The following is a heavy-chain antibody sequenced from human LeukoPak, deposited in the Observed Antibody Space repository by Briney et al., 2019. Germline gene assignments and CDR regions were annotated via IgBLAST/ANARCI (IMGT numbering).Heavy chain of an antibody. CDR2: INPSGGST. J-gene: IGHJ4*02. CDR1: GYTFTSYY. D-gene: IGHD1-26*01. Sequence: ASVTVSCKASGYTFTSYYMHWVRHAPGQGLEWMGLINPSGGSTIYAQKFQGRVTMTRDMSTSTVYMELSSLRSEDTAVYYCATSEGELLLDYWGQGTLVTVSS. V-gene: IGHV1-46*03. CDR3: ATSEGELLLDY.